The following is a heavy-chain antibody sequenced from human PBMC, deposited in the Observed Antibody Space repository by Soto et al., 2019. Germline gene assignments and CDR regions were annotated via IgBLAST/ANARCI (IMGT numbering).Heavy chain of an antibody. J-gene: IGHJ4*02. D-gene: IGHD6-6*01. V-gene: IGHV4-34*01. Sequence: QVQLQQWGAGLLKPSETLSLTCAVYCGSFRSYYWSWIRQPPGKGLEWIGEINHSGSTNYNPSLKSRVTMSVDTSKNQFSLKLSSVTAADTAVYYCARTSRFDCWGQGTLVTVSS. CDR2: INHSGST. CDR1: CGSFRSYY. CDR3: ARTSRFDC.